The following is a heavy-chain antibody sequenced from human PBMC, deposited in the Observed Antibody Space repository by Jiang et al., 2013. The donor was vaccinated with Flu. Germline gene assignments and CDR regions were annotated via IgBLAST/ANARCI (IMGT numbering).Heavy chain of an antibody. V-gene: IGHV3-53*04. CDR2: IYSGGST. Sequence: VQLLESGGGLIQPGGSLRLSCAASGFTVSVNYMTWVRQAPGKGLEWVSVIYSGGSTYYADSVKGRFTISRHNSKKTLYLQMNSLRAEDTAVYYCARGHRYDYGDYRGAFDIWGQGTMVTVSS. J-gene: IGHJ3*02. CDR3: ARGHRYDYGDYRGAFDI. CDR1: GFTVSVNY. D-gene: IGHD4-17*01.